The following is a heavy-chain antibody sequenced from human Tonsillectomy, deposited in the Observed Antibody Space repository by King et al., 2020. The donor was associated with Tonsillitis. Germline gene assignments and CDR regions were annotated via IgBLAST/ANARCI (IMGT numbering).Heavy chain of an antibody. CDR3: AKAITMIVVVILDY. CDR2: ISGSGGST. V-gene: IGHV3-23*04. J-gene: IGHJ4*02. CDR1: GFTFSSDA. D-gene: IGHD3-22*01. Sequence: VQLVESGGGLVQPGGSLRLSCAASGFTFSSDAMSWVRQAPGKGLEGVSAISGSGGSTYYADSVKGRFTISRDNSKNTLYLQMNSLRAEDTAVYYCAKAITMIVVVILDYWGQGTLVTVSS.